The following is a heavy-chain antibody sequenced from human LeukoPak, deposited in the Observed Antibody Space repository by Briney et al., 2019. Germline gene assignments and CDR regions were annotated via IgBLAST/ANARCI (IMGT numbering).Heavy chain of an antibody. CDR1: GYTFTGYY. D-gene: IGHD6-19*01. Sequence: ASVKVSCKASGYTFTGYYMHWVRQAPGQELEWMGWINPNSGGTNYAQKFQGRVTMTRDTSISTAYMELSRLRSDDTAVYYCARDEQWLVSKLGHYWGQGTLVTVSS. CDR2: INPNSGGT. J-gene: IGHJ4*02. CDR3: ARDEQWLVSKLGHY. V-gene: IGHV1-2*02.